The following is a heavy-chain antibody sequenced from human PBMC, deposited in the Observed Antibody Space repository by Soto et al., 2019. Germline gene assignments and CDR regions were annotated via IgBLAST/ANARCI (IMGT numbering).Heavy chain of an antibody. D-gene: IGHD3-3*01. CDR2: INPNSGGT. CDR1: GYTFTSYY. CDR3: ARARYDFWSGYYRLDS. V-gene: IGHV1-2*02. J-gene: IGHJ4*02. Sequence: ASVKVSCKASGYTFTSYYIHWVRQAPGQGLEWMGWINPNSGGTKFAQNFQGRITMTRDTSISTAYMDLSSLRSADTPMYSCARARYDFWSGYYRLDSWGQGTLVTVSS.